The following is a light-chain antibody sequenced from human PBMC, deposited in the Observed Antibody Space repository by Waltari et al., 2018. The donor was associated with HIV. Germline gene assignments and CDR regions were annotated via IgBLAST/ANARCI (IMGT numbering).Light chain of an antibody. CDR1: QNVESW. J-gene: IGKJ2*01. CDR2: KAS. Sequence: IPLTQSPSILSASVGDRVTITCRASQNVESWLAWYQQRPGRAPKLLIYKASTLEYGVPARFTGSGSGTNFTLTINSLQPDDFATYYCQQYNSDFYTFGLGTRLDLK. CDR3: QQYNSDFYT. V-gene: IGKV1-5*03.